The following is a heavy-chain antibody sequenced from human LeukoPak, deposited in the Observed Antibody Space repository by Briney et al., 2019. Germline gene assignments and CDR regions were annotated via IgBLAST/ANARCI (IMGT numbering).Heavy chain of an antibody. V-gene: IGHV4-34*01. CDR3: ARAYSSSWYGY. CDR1: DGSFSGYY. Sequence: PSETLSLTCAVYDGSFSGYYWSLIRQPPGKGLEWIGEINHSGSTNYNPSLKSRVTISVDTSKNQFSLKLSSVTAADTAVYYCARAYSSSWYGYWGQGTLVTVSS. D-gene: IGHD6-13*01. CDR2: INHSGST. J-gene: IGHJ4*02.